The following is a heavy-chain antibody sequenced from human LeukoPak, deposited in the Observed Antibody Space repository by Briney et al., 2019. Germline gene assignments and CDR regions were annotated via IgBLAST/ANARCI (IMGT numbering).Heavy chain of an antibody. D-gene: IGHD5-24*01. V-gene: IGHV3-53*01. CDR1: GFTVSSNY. Sequence: GGSLRLSCAASGFTVSSNYMSWVRQAPGKGLGWVSVIYSGGSTYYADSVKGRFTISRDNSKNTPSLQMNSLRAEDTAVYYCARSGEMATIMGDWGQGTLVTVSS. CDR2: IYSGGST. J-gene: IGHJ4*02. CDR3: ARSGEMATIMGD.